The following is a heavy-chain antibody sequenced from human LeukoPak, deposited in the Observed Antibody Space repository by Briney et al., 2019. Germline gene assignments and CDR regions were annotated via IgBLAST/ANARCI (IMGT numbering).Heavy chain of an antibody. CDR3: AAGRATVAYGMDV. CDR1: GFTFTSSA. D-gene: IGHD4-17*01. CDR2: IVVGSGNT. Sequence: SVKVSRKASGFTFTSSAMQWVRQARGQRLEWIGWIVVGSGNTNYAQKFQERVTLTRDMSTSTAYMELSSLRSEDTAVYYCAAGRATVAYGMDVWGQGTTVTVSS. V-gene: IGHV1-58*02. J-gene: IGHJ6*02.